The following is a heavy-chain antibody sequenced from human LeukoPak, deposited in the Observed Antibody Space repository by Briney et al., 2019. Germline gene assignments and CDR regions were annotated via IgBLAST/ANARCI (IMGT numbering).Heavy chain of an antibody. V-gene: IGHV3-7*03. Sequence: GGSLRLSCAGSGFTFSNYWMSWVRQAPGKGLEWVANIKQDGSEKYYVDSVKGRFTISRDNAKNSLYLQMNSLRAEDTAIYYCANLNPVVGAPWGQGTLVTVSS. CDR2: IKQDGSEK. D-gene: IGHD1-26*01. CDR1: GFTFSNYW. CDR3: ANLNPVVGAP. J-gene: IGHJ5*02.